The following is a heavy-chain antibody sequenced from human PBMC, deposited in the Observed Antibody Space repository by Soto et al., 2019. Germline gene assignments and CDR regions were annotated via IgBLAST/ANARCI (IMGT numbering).Heavy chain of an antibody. CDR3: ARYYYDSRGYYPATAFDY. J-gene: IGHJ4*02. CDR2: ISAYNGNT. V-gene: IGHV1-18*01. Sequence: QVQLVQSGAEVKKPGASVKVSCKASGYTFTSYGISWVRQAPGQGLEWMGWISAYNGNTNYAQKLQGRVTMHTDTXTXTXXMELRSLRSDETAVYYCARYYYDSRGYYPATAFDYWGQGTLVTVSS. D-gene: IGHD3-22*01. CDR1: GYTFTSYG.